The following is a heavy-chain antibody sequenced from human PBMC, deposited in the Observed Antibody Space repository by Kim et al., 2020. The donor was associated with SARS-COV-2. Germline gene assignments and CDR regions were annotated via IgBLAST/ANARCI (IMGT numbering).Heavy chain of an antibody. V-gene: IGHV3-30*18. D-gene: IGHD2-2*01. Sequence: GGSLRLSCAASGFTFSSYGMHWVRQAPGKGLEWVAVISYDGSNKYYADSVKGRFTISRDNSKNTLYLQMNSLRADDTAVYYCAKGSMWVIVVVPAAKGGMDISGQRTTVPVSS. CDR1: GFTFSSYG. J-gene: IGHJ6*02. CDR2: ISYDGSNK. CDR3: AKGSMWVIVVVPAAKGGMDI.